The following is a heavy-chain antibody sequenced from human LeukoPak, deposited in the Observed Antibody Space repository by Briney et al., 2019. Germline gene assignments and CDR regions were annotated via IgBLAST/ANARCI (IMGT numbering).Heavy chain of an antibody. CDR3: AKGPGGRLRYFDWYLPDYGMDV. V-gene: IGHV3-30*18. Sequence: GGSLRLSCAASGFTFSSYGMHWVRQAPGKGLEWVAVISYDGSNKYYADSVKGRFTISRDNSKNTLYLQMNSLRAEDTAVYYCAKGPGGRLRYFDWYLPDYGMDVWGQGTTVTVSS. CDR1: GFTFSSYG. J-gene: IGHJ6*02. CDR2: ISYDGSNK. D-gene: IGHD3-9*01.